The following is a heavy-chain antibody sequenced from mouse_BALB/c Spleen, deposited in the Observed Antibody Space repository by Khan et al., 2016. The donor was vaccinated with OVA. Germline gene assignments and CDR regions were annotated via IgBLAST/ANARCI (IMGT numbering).Heavy chain of an antibody. J-gene: IGHJ2*01. CDR1: GFTFSSYG. Sequence: EVELVESGGDLVQPGGSRKLSCAASGFTFSSYGMHWVCQAPEKGLEWVAYISGDSNTIYYTDTVKGRFTISRDNPRNTLFLQMTSLMSEDTAMYYCATSYSYGYYFDYWGPGTTLTVSS. D-gene: IGHD1-1*01. CDR2: ISGDSNTI. CDR3: ATSYSYGYYFDY. V-gene: IGHV5-17*02.